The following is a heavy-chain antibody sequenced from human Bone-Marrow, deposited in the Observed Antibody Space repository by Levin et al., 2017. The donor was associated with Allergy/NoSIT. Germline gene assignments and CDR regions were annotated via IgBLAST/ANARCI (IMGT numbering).Heavy chain of an antibody. CDR3: ARGSNQWLVSNMGFDS. J-gene: IGHJ3*02. CDR1: GFTFSSYS. D-gene: IGHD6-19*01. CDR2: ISSSSSTI. V-gene: IGHV3-48*02. Sequence: PGGSLRLSCAASGFTFSSYSMNWVRQAPGKGLEWVSYISSSSSTIYYADSVKGRFTISRDNAKNSLYLQMNSLRDEDTAVYYCARGSNQWLVSNMGFDSGGQGTMVTVSS.